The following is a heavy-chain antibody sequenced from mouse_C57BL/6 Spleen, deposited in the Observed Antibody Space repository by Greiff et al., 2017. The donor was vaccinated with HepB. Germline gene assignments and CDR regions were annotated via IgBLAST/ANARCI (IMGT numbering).Heavy chain of an antibody. V-gene: IGHV14-1*01. D-gene: IGHD1-1*01. J-gene: IGHJ3*01. CDR1: GFNIKDYY. Sequence: VQLKQSGAELVRPGASVKLSCTASGFNIKDYYMHWVKQRPEQGLEWIGRIDPEDGDTEYAPKFQGKATMTADTSSNTAYLQLSSLTSEDTAVYYCTTTTVVATRGFAYWGQGTLVTVSA. CDR2: IDPEDGDT. CDR3: TTTTVVATRGFAY.